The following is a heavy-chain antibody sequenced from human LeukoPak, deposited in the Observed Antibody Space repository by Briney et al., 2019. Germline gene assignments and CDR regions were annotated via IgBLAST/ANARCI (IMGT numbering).Heavy chain of an antibody. J-gene: IGHJ3*02. Sequence: ASVKVSCKASGGTFSSYAISWVRQAPGQGLEWMGRIIPIFGIANYAQKFQGRVTITADKSTSTAYMELSSLRSEDTAVYYCASQEAARRAFDIWGQGTMVTVSS. CDR3: ASQEAARRAFDI. CDR2: IIPIFGIA. V-gene: IGHV1-69*04. CDR1: GGTFSSYA. D-gene: IGHD6-6*01.